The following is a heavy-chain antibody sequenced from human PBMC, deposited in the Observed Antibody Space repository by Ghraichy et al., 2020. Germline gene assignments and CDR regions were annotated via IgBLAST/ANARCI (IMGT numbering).Heavy chain of an antibody. CDR1: GFTFSTYA. Sequence: GGSLRLSCVASGFTFSTYAMTWVRQAPGKGLEWVSVISGSGENTDYADSVKGRFTISRDNSINTLYLQMSDLRDEDTATYYCAKDPFMSSSLHGRSGNWFDPWGQGTLVTVSS. D-gene: IGHD6-19*01. V-gene: IGHV3-23*01. CDR2: ISGSGENT. CDR3: AKDPFMSSSLHGRSGNWFDP. J-gene: IGHJ5*02.